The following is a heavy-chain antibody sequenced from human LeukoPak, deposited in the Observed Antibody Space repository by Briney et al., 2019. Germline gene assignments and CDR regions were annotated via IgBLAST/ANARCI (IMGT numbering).Heavy chain of an antibody. CDR3: ARDRPHNWFDP. Sequence: GGSLRLSCAASGIAFSNHWMHWVRQASGKGLEWVSWINNDGSYAVYADSVRARFTISRDNAKNTLYLQMNSLRPEDTAVYYCARDRPHNWFDPWGQGTLVTVSS. CDR1: GIAFSNHW. V-gene: IGHV3-74*01. J-gene: IGHJ5*02. CDR2: INNDGSYA.